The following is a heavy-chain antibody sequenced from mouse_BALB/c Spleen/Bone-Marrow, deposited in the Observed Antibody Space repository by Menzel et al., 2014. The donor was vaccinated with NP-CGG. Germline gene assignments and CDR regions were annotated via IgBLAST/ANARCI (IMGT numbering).Heavy chain of an antibody. D-gene: IGHD2-14*01. CDR3: TRGGSYYRYLDY. V-gene: IGHV1-9*01. J-gene: IGHJ2*01. CDR2: IFPGNGIT. CDR1: GNTFSSYW. Sequence: VQLVESGAELMKPGASVKISCKSTGNTFSSYWMEWEKQRPGQGLEGIGEIFPGNGITNYNGKFKGKATFTADTSSNTAYMPLSSLTSEDSAVYYCTRGGSYYRYLDYWGQGTTLTVSS.